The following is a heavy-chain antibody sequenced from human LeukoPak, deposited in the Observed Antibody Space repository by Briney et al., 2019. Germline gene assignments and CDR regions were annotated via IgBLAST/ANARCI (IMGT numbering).Heavy chain of an antibody. Sequence: PSETLSLTCTVSGGSISSYYWSWIRQPPGKGLEWIGYIYYSGSTNYNPSLKSRVTISVDTSKNQFSLKLSSVTAEDTAVYYCARVVVPAAMAFTWYFDLWGRGTLVTVSS. V-gene: IGHV4-59*01. CDR1: GGSISSYY. J-gene: IGHJ2*01. D-gene: IGHD2-2*01. CDR2: IYYSGST. CDR3: ARVVVPAAMAFTWYFDL.